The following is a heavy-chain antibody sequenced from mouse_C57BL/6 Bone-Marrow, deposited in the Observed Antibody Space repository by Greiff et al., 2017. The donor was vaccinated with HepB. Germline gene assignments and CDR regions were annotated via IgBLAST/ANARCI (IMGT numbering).Heavy chain of an antibody. D-gene: IGHD2-3*01. CDR3: ARWGLLWFAY. CDR2: ISSGGSYT. Sequence: EVQVVESGGDLVKPGGSLKLSCAASGFTFSSYGMSWVRQTPDKRLEWVATISSGGSYTYYPDSVKGRFTISRDNAKNTLYLQMSSLKSEDTAMYYCARWGLLWFAYWGQGTLVTVSA. J-gene: IGHJ3*01. CDR1: GFTFSSYG. V-gene: IGHV5-6*01.